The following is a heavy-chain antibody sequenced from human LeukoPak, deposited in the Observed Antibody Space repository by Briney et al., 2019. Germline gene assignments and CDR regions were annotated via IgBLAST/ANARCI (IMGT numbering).Heavy chain of an antibody. CDR1: GFPFNRLA. CDR3: AKGQELDDGVFDS. D-gene: IGHD1-1*01. J-gene: IGHJ4*02. V-gene: IGHV3-23*01. Sequence: AVGSLGISCEASGFPFNRLAMAWVRPAPGKGLGVVPTIRANGDRPHYADPVTGRFTISRDNSKNTLYLQMNSLRGEDSAIYYCAKGQELDDGVFDSWGQGTLVTVSS. CDR2: IRANGDRP.